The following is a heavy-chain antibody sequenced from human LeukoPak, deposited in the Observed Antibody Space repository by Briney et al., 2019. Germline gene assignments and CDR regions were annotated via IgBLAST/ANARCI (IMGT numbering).Heavy chain of an antibody. V-gene: IGHV1-69*13. CDR2: IIPIFGTA. Sequence: SVKVSCKASGYTFTSYYMHWVRQAPGQGLEWMGGIIPIFGTANYAQKFQGRVTITADESTSTAYMELSSLRSEDTAVYYCARDPRPISWFDPWGQGTLVTVSS. CDR3: ARDPRPISWFDP. J-gene: IGHJ5*02. CDR1: GYTFTSYY.